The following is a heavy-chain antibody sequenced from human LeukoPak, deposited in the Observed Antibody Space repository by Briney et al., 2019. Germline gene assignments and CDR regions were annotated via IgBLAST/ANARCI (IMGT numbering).Heavy chain of an antibody. CDR2: IYYSGST. J-gene: IGHJ6*02. CDR1: GGSISSGNYY. Sequence: SQTLSLTCTVSGGSISSGNYYWSWIRQPPGKGLEWIGYIYYSGSTYYNVPLKSRVTISLDMSKNQFSLKLSSVSAADTAVYYCAREKSPPPGHYYGMDVWGQGTTVTVSS. CDR3: AREKSPPPGHYYGMDV. V-gene: IGHV4-30-4*01.